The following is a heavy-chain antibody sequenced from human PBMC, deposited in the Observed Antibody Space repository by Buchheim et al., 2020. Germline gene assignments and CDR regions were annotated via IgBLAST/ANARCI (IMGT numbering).Heavy chain of an antibody. CDR3: ARGHLYYYYGMDV. Sequence: EVQLVESGGGLVQPGGSLRLSCAASGFTFSSFWIHWVRQAPGKGLVWVSRINTDGSITNYADSVKGRFTISRENAKNTLYLQMNSLRAEDTAVYYCARGHLYYYYGMDVWGQGTT. CDR1: GFTFSSFW. J-gene: IGHJ6*02. V-gene: IGHV3-74*01. CDR2: INTDGSIT. D-gene: IGHD2-2*02.